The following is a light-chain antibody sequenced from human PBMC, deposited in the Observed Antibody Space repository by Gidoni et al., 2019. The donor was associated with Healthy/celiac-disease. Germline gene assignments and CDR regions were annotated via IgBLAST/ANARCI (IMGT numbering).Light chain of an antibody. J-gene: IGLJ2*01. Sequence: QLVLTQSPSASASLGASVKLTCTLSSGHSSYAIAWHQQQPEKGPRYLMKRNSDASPSKGDGIPDRFSGSSSGAERYLTISSLQSEDGADYYCQTWGTGGVFGGGTKLTVL. CDR1: SGHSSYA. CDR3: QTWGTGGV. V-gene: IGLV4-69*01. CDR2: RNSDASP.